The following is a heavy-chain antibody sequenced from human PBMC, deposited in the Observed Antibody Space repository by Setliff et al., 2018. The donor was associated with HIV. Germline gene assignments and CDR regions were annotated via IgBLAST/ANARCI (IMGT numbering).Heavy chain of an antibody. V-gene: IGHV1-2*06. J-gene: IGHJ4*02. CDR3: ARDANYGSSGYDREYFDY. CDR2: INPDSGGT. CDR1: GYSFTVYS. Sequence: GASVKVSCKASGYSFTVYSMHWVRQAPGQGLEWMGRINPDSGGTNSAQKFQGRVTMTRDTSISTAYMELRRLTSDDTAVYYCARDANYGSSGYDREYFDYWGQGTLVTVSS. D-gene: IGHD5-12*01.